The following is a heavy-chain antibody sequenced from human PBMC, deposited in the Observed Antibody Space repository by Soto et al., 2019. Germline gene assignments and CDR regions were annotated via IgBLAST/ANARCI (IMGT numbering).Heavy chain of an antibody. J-gene: IGHJ5*02. CDR3: ARLRIATNNNKGCDP. D-gene: IGHD2-21*01. Sequence: SETLSLTCSVSGAALNSGNYYWSLIRQVPGKGLEWIGHIYVTGAVDYNPSLRDRITISQDTSERQFSLNLRLVTAADTAVYYCARLRIATNNNKGCDPWCHGILVTV. V-gene: IGHV4-31*03. CDR1: GAALNSGNYY. CDR2: IYVTGAV.